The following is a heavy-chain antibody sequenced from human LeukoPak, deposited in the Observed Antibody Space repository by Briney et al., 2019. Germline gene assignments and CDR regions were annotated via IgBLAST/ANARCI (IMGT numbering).Heavy chain of an antibody. CDR1: GFTFSTYG. D-gene: IGHD6-19*01. CDR3: AKAVTGHYIDY. Sequence: GRSLRLSCAASGFTFSTYGMHWVRQAPGKGLEWVAVISYDGSNKNYAGSVKGRFTIPRDNSKSTLYLQMNSLRAEDTAVYYCAKAVTGHYIDYWGQGTLVTVSS. V-gene: IGHV3-30*18. J-gene: IGHJ4*02. CDR2: ISYDGSNK.